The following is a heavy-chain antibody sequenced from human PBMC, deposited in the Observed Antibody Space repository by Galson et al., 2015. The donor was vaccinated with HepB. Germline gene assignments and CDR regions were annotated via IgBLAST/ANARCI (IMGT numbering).Heavy chain of an antibody. V-gene: IGHV1-2*02. Sequence: SVKVSCKASGYIFTGYYIHWMRQAPGQGLEWMGWINPHSGGTNNAQKFQGRVTMTRDTSITTAYMELSRLTSADTAVYYCARDKGGAAALYWYFDLWGRGTPVTVSS. CDR3: ARDKGGAAALYWYFDL. CDR1: GYIFTGYY. D-gene: IGHD6-13*01. CDR2: INPHSGGT. J-gene: IGHJ2*01.